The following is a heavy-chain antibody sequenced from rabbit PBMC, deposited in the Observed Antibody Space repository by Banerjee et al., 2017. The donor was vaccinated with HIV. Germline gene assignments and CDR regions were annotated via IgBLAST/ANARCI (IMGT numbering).Heavy chain of an antibody. CDR1: GIDFSSRYY. V-gene: IGHV1S45*01. CDR3: ARWDDNGNDRN. CDR2: IYAGSGST. D-gene: IGHD4-2*01. J-gene: IGHJ2*01. Sequence: QQQLEESGGGLVKPGGTLTLTCKASGIDFSSRYYMCWVRQAPGKGLEWIGCIYAGSGSTWYASWAKGRFTISKTSSTTGTLQMTSLTVADTATYFCARWDDNGNDRNWGPGTLVTVS.